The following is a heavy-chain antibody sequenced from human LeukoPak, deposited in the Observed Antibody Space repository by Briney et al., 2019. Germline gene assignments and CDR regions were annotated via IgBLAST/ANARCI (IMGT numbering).Heavy chain of an antibody. V-gene: IGHV3-21*01. CDR2: ISSSSSYI. J-gene: IGHJ4*02. D-gene: IGHD1-26*01. CDR1: GFTFSSYS. CDR3: ARGSGSPTYYFDY. Sequence: GGSLRLSCAASGFTFSSYSMNWVRQAPGKALEWVSSISSSSSYIYYADSVKGRFTISRDNAKNSLYLQMNSLRAEDTAVYYCARGSGSPTYYFDYWGQGTLVTVSS.